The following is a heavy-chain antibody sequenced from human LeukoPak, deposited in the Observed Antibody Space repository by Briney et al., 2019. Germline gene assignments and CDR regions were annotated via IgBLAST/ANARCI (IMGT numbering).Heavy chain of an antibody. CDR3: ARGSGVAIDAFDI. Sequence: ASVKVSCKASGYSFSSYGISWVRQAPGQGLEWMGWISAYSRNTNYAHKLQGRVTMTTDTSTSTAYMELRSLRSDDTAVYYCARGSGVAIDAFDIWGQGTMVAVSS. CDR1: GYSFSSYG. V-gene: IGHV1-18*01. J-gene: IGHJ3*02. D-gene: IGHD3-10*01. CDR2: ISAYSRNT.